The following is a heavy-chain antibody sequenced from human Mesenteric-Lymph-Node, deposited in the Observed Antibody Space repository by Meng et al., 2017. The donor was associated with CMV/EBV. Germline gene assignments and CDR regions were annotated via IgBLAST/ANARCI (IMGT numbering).Heavy chain of an antibody. CDR2: TYYRSKWYN. D-gene: IGHD5-12*01. V-gene: IGHV6-1*01. CDR3: ATTLWGYSGYGYFDY. J-gene: IGHJ4*02. Sequence: ASTTSAACTWIRQSPSRGLEWLGRTYYRSKWYNDYAVSVKSRITINPDTSKNQFSLQLNSVTPEDTAVYYCATTLWGYSGYGYFDYWGQGTLVTVSS. CDR1: ASTTSAA.